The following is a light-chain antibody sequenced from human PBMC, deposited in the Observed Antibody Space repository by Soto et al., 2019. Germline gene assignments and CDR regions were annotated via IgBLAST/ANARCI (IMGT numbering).Light chain of an antibody. CDR3: QQFSNYPLT. CDR2: DAS. CDR1: QTVRNNY. Sequence: EFVLTQSPGTLSLSPGERATLSCRASQTVRNNYLAWYQHKPGQAPRLLIYDASSRATGIPDRFSGGGSGTYFTLTISRLEPEDFAVYYCQQFSNYPLTFGGGTKVEIK. J-gene: IGKJ4*01. V-gene: IGKV3-20*01.